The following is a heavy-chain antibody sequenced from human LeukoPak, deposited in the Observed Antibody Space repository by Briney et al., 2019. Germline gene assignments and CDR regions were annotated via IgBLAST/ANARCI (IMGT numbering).Heavy chain of an antibody. V-gene: IGHV4-30-4*02. CDR3: ARVPRGYYYMDV. Sequence: SETLSLTCTVSGGSISSGDYYWSWIRQPPGKGLEWIGYVYYSGSTYYNPSLKSRVTISVDTSKNQFSLKLSSVTAADTAVYYCARVPRGYYYMDVWGKGTTVTVSS. J-gene: IGHJ6*03. CDR2: VYYSGST. CDR1: GGSISSGDYY. D-gene: IGHD3-10*01.